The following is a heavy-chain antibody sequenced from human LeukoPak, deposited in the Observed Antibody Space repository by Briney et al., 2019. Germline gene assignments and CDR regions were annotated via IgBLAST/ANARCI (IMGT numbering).Heavy chain of an antibody. CDR1: EFTLSRYW. J-gene: IGHJ4*02. V-gene: IGHV3-74*01. D-gene: IGHD4-17*01. CDR2: INSDGSRT. CDR3: ARDHDYGDYDLLGY. Sequence: AGSLRLSCAASEFTLSRYWMHWVRQAPGKGLVWVSRINSDGSRTNYADSVKGRFTISRDNAKNTLYLQMNSLRAEDTAVYYCARDHDYGDYDLLGYWGQGTLVTVSS.